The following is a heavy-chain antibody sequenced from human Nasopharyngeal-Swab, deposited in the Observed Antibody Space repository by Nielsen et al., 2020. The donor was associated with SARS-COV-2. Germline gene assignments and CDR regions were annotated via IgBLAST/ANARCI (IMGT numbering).Heavy chain of an antibody. Sequence: ASVKVSCKASGYTFINFGISWVRQAPGQGLEWMGWISAYNGDTNYPQNLQGRVTMTTDTSTSTAYMELRSLRSDDTAVYYCARDATQKTIVVVPAATNWFDPWGQGTLVTVSS. CDR2: ISAYNGDT. CDR1: GYTFINFG. V-gene: IGHV1-18*01. CDR3: ARDATQKTIVVVPAATNWFDP. D-gene: IGHD2-2*01. J-gene: IGHJ5*02.